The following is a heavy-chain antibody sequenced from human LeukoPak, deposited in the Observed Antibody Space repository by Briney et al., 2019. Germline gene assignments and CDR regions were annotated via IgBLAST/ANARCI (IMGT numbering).Heavy chain of an antibody. CDR3: ARDVLRFLEIDY. CDR2: ISAYNGNT. Sequence: ASVKVSCKASGGTFSSYAISWVRQAPGQGLEWMGWISAYNGNTNYAQKLQGRVTMTTDTSTSTAYMELRSLRSDDTAVYYCARDVLRFLEIDYWGQGTLVTVSS. CDR1: GGTFSSYA. J-gene: IGHJ4*02. D-gene: IGHD3-3*01. V-gene: IGHV1-18*01.